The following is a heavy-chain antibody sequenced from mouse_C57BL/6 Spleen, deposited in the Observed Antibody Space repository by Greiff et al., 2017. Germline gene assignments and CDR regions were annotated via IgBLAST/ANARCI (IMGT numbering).Heavy chain of an antibody. CDR2: IDPSDSYT. CDR3: ARIITTVVADYYAMDY. Sequence: QVQLQQPGAELVMPGASVKLSCKASGYTFTSYWMHWVKQRPGQGLEWIGEIDPSDSYTNYNQKFKGKSTLTVDKSSSTAYMQLSSLTSEDSAVYYCARIITTVVADYYAMDYWGQGTSVTVSS. D-gene: IGHD1-1*01. CDR1: GYTFTSYW. J-gene: IGHJ4*01. V-gene: IGHV1-69*01.